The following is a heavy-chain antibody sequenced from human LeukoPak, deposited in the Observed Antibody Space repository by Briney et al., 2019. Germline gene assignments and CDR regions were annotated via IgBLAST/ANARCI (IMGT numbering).Heavy chain of an antibody. J-gene: IGHJ4*02. V-gene: IGHV3-30*02. D-gene: IGHD3-22*01. Sequence: PGRSLRLSCSASGFTFGDYVLIWVRQAPGKGLEWAAFIRYDGSNKYYADSVKGRFTISRDNSKNTLYLQMNSLRAADTAVYYCAKDPTHYRVWDDYDSTVLSYWGQGTLVTVSS. CDR3: AKDPTHYRVWDDYDSTVLSY. CDR2: IRYDGSNK. CDR1: GFTFGDYV.